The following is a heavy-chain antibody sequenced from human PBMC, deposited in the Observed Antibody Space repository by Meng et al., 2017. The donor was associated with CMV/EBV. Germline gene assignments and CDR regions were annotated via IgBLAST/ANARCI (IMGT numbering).Heavy chain of an antibody. D-gene: IGHD3-3*01. CDR3: ARVTDFWSTPWGFDP. Sequence: ASVKVSCKASGYTFTGYYMHWGRQAPGQGLEWMGWINANSGGTNYAVKFQGRVTMTRDTSITTAYMELSRLRSDDTAVYYCARVTDFWSTPWGFDPWGQGTLVTVSS. J-gene: IGHJ5*01. CDR2: INANSGGT. CDR1: GYTFTGYY. V-gene: IGHV1-2*02.